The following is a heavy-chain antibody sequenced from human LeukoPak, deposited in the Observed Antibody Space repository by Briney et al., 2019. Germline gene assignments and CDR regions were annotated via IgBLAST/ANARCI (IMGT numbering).Heavy chain of an antibody. J-gene: IGHJ6*02. CDR1: GFTFSSSA. CDR2: ISSSGSTI. CDR3: ARDHLIYCSSTSCYIHYYYYGMDV. V-gene: IGHV3-48*04. Sequence: GGSLRLSCSASGFTFSSSAMSWVRQAPGKGLEWVSYISSSGSTIYYADSVKGRFTISRDNAKNSLYLQMNSLSAEDTAVYYCARDHLIYCSSTSCYIHYYYYGMDVWGQGTTVTVSS. D-gene: IGHD2-2*02.